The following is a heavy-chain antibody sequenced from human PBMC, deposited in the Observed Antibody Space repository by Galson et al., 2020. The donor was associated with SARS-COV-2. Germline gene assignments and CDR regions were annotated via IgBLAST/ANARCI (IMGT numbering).Heavy chain of an antibody. Sequence: SGPTLVKPTQALTLTCTFSGFSLTTFGLGVGWVRQPPGKALEWHAFIYWNDDKFYSPSLKSRLTITKDTSKNQVVLTMTNMDPVDAGTYFCARSPLSGFYYFDKWGQGTLVTVSS. CDR3: ARSPLSGFYYFDK. CDR2: IYWNDDK. J-gene: IGHJ4*02. V-gene: IGHV2-5*01. CDR1: GFSLTTFGLG. D-gene: IGHD6-25*01.